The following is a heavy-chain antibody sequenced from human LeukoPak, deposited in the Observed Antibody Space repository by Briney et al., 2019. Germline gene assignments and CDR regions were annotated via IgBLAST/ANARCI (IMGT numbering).Heavy chain of an antibody. CDR3: AGHPLAPSTTA. CDR2: ISSSSSYI. CDR1: GFTFSSYS. J-gene: IGHJ5*02. V-gene: IGHV3-21*01. Sequence: GGSLRLSCAASGFTFSSYSMNWVRQAPGKGLEWVSSISSSSSYIYYADPVKGRFTISRDNAKNSLYLQMNSLRAEDTAVYYCAGHPLAPSTTAWGQGTLVTVSS. D-gene: IGHD4-11*01.